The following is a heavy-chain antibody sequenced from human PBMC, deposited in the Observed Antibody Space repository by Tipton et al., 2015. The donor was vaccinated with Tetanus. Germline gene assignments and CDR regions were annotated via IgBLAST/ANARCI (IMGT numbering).Heavy chain of an antibody. CDR3: AKDITHYGDHYCDY. V-gene: IGHV3-9*01. CDR1: GFTFDDYA. J-gene: IGHJ4*02. CDR2: ISWNSGSI. Sequence: SLRLSCAASGFTFDDYAMHWVRQAPGKGLEWVSGISWNSGSIGYADSVKGRFTISRDNAKNSLYLQMNSLRAEDTALYYCAKDITHYGDHYCDYWGQGTLVTVSS. D-gene: IGHD4-17*01.